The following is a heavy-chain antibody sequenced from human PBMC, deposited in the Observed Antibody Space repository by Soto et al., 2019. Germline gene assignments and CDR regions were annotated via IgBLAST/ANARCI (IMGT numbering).Heavy chain of an antibody. CDR2: IYHTGAA. J-gene: IGHJ3*02. Sequence: QVQLQESGPGLVKPSQTLSVTCTVSGGSLSSDNFFWSWVRQHPETGLEWVGYIYHTGAAYYNQSLKSRLTISLDTSKNRFSLSLISVTAADTAVYYCAREVISPATSDAFDIWGQGTMVTVSS. V-gene: IGHV4-31*03. D-gene: IGHD1-26*01. CDR1: GGSLSSDNFF. CDR3: AREVISPATSDAFDI.